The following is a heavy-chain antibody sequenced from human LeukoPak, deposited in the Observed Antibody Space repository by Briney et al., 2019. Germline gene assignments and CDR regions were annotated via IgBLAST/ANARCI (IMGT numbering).Heavy chain of an antibody. CDR1: GFTFSSYA. CDR2: ISGSGGST. J-gene: IGHJ4*02. V-gene: IGHV3-23*01. D-gene: IGHD6-6*01. CDR3: AKVEDSSSSWDFDY. Sequence: GGSLRLSCAASGFTFSSYAMSWVRQAPGKGLEWVSAISGSGGSTYYADSVEGRFTISRDNSKNTLYLQMNSLRAEDTAVYYCAKVEDSSSSWDFDYWGQGTLVTVSS.